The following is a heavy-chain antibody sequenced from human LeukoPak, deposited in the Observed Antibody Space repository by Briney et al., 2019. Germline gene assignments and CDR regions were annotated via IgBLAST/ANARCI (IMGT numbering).Heavy chain of an antibody. J-gene: IGHJ6*02. V-gene: IGHV3-23*01. CDR1: GFTFSSYA. Sequence: GGSLRLSCAASGFTFSSYAMSWVRQAPGKGLEWVSAISGSGGSTYYADSVKGRFTISRDNSKNTLYLQMNSLRAEDTAVYYCAKVIIPAPDQYYYYGMDVWGPGTTVTVSS. D-gene: IGHD6-13*01. CDR2: ISGSGGST. CDR3: AKVIIPAPDQYYYYGMDV.